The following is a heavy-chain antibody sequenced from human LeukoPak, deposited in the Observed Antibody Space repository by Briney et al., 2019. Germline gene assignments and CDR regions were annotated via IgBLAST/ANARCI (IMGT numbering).Heavy chain of an antibody. Sequence: PSATVSLTCTVSGCSISSSCYYWVWLRQPPGTGLEGIGSIYYSGSTKYNPSLKSRVTMSVDTSKNQFSLKLSSVTAADTAVYYCARRGNHVDYAGVDFWGQGTLVTVSS. D-gene: IGHD4-17*01. CDR1: GCSISSSCYY. CDR3: ARRGNHVDYAGVDF. V-gene: IGHV4-39*07. J-gene: IGHJ4*02. CDR2: IYYSGST.